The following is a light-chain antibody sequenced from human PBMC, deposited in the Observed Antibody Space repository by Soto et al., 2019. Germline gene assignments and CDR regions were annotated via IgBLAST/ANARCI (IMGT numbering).Light chain of an antibody. J-gene: IGLJ2*01. Sequence: QSVLTQPPSASGTPGQRVSISCSGSNSNIGSKYVYWYQQLPGTAPKLLMYRNNQRPSGVPDRFSGSKSGTSASLAISGLRSEEAADYSCAAWNNNMGGPAFGGGTKLTVL. CDR3: AAWNNNMGGPA. CDR2: RNN. CDR1: NSNIGSKY. V-gene: IGLV1-47*01.